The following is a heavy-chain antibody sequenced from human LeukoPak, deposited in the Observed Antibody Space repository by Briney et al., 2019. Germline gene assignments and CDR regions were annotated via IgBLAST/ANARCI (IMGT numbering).Heavy chain of an antibody. D-gene: IGHD6-13*01. CDR1: GFTFSSYG. CDR2: ISYDGSNK. J-gene: IGHJ4*02. CDR3: AKDRVLAAAGMDH. V-gene: IGHV3-30*18. Sequence: GESLRLSCAASGFTFSSYGMHWVRQAPGKGLEWVAVISYDGSNKYYADSVKGRFTISRDNSKNTLYLQMNSLRAEDTAVYYCAKDRVLAAAGMDHWGQGTLVTVSS.